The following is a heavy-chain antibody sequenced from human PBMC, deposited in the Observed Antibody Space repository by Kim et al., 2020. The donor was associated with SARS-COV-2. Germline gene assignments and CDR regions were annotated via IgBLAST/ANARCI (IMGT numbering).Heavy chain of an antibody. CDR2: IKQRGSN. CDR3: ARGRHSKYCSSTSYYTHYYYYGMGV. V-gene: IGHV4-34*01. D-gene: IGHD2-2*02. Sequence: WIGQPPEKGLEWSGEIKQRGSNNCNPSRKSRVTISVDTSKNQFYLKLSYVTAADTAVYYCARGRHSKYCSSTSYYTHYYYYGMGVWGQGTKVTV. J-gene: IGHJ6*02.